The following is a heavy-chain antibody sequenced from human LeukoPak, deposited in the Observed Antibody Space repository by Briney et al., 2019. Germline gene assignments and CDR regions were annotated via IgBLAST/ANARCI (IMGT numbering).Heavy chain of an antibody. CDR1: GGSISSGVYY. J-gene: IGHJ4*02. Sequence: PSETLSLTCTVSGGSISSGVYYWSWVRQHPGKGLDWIGYIGYTGDTYYNPSLRSRVTISVDTSKTQFSLRLSSVTAADTAVYYCARVEAATTNPRFDFWGQGTLVTVSS. CDR2: IGYTGDT. CDR3: ARVEAATTNPRFDF. V-gene: IGHV4-31*03. D-gene: IGHD1-1*01.